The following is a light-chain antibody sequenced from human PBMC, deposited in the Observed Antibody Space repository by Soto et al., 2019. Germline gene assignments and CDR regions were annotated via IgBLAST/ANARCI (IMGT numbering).Light chain of an antibody. CDR3: AAWDDGLNAWV. Sequence: QSVLTQPPSASGTPGQRVTVSCSGSSSNIGRNIVNWYQQLPGTAPKLLIYSNNQRPSGVPDRFSGSKSGTSASLAISGLQSEDEADYYCAAWDDGLNAWVFGGGTKLTVL. J-gene: IGLJ3*02. CDR2: SNN. CDR1: SSNIGRNI. V-gene: IGLV1-44*01.